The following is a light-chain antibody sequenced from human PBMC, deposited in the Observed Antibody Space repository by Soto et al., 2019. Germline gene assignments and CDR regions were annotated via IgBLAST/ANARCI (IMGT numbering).Light chain of an antibody. V-gene: IGLV2-8*01. CDR2: EVR. Sequence: QSALTQPPSASGSPGQSVTISCTGSSSDVGYYNYVSWYQHHPGKAPRLMIYEVRRQPSGVPDRFSGSRSGNTASLTVSGLQPEDEADYYCSSYAANNKLVFGGGTKVTVL. J-gene: IGLJ2*01. CDR3: SSYAANNKLV. CDR1: SSDVGYYNY.